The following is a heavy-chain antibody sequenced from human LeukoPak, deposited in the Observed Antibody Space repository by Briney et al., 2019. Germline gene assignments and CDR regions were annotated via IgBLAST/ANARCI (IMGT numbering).Heavy chain of an antibody. J-gene: IGHJ4*02. CDR3: ASGGYSSGWYYG. Sequence: GGSLRLSCAASGFTLSSYSMNWVRQAPGKGLEWVSSISSSSSYIYYADSVKGRFTISRDNAKNSLYLQMNGLRAEDTAVYYCASGGYSSGWYYGWGQGTLVTVSS. CDR1: GFTLSSYS. D-gene: IGHD6-19*01. V-gene: IGHV3-21*01. CDR2: ISSSSSYI.